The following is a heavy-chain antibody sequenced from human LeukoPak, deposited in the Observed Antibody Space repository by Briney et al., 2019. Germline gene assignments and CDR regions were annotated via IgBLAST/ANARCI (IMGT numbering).Heavy chain of an antibody. CDR1: GFTFSSYA. J-gene: IGHJ4*02. Sequence: GGSLRLSCAASGFTFSSYAMHWVRQAPGKGLEWVTVIRYDGSNKYYAESVKGRFTVSRDNSKNMLYVQMNSLRPEDTAVYYCAKDRQLGHCSGDSCYRHLDSWGQGTLVSVSS. CDR3: AKDRQLGHCSGDSCYRHLDS. CDR2: IRYDGSNK. D-gene: IGHD2-15*01. V-gene: IGHV3-30*04.